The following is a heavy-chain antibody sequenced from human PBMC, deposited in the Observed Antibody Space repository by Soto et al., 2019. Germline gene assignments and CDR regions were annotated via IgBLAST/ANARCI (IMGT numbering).Heavy chain of an antibody. CDR2: IYWDDDK. CDR1: GFSLTTSGVG. D-gene: IGHD3-3*01. Sequence: QITLNESGPTQVKPRQTLTLTCTFSGFSLTTSGVGVGWIRQSPGKAPEWLALIYWDDDKRYSPSLKSRLTITKDTSKNQVVLTMADLDPADTATYSCAHRVLRPVFGLVTTTAIYFDSWGQGPPVAVSS. J-gene: IGHJ4*02. CDR3: AHRVLRPVFGLVTTTAIYFDS. V-gene: IGHV2-5*02.